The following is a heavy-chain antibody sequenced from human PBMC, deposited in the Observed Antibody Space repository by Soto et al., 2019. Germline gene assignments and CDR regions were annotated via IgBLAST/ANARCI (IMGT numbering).Heavy chain of an antibody. Sequence: ASVKVSCKASGYTFTGYYMHWVRQAPGQGLEWMGWINPNSGGTNYTQKFQGWVTMTRDTSISTAYMELSRLRSDDTAVYYCACDETKVLDYDSFDYSSYDMDVWGKGTTVTVSS. D-gene: IGHD3-3*01. J-gene: IGHJ6*03. CDR2: INPNSGGT. CDR3: ACDETKVLDYDSFDYSSYDMDV. CDR1: GYTFTGYY. V-gene: IGHV1-2*04.